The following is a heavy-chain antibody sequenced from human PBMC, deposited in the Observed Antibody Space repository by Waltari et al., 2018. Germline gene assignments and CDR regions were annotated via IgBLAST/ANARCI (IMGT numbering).Heavy chain of an antibody. V-gene: IGHV4-59*01. Sequence: QVQLQESGPGLVKPSETLSLTCTVSGGSISRYYWSWIRQPPGKGLGWIGYIYYSVSPNCNPSLKSRVTRSVDTSKNQFSLKLSSVTAADTAVYYCAGNLIVLGLMGRFDYWGQGTLVTVSS. D-gene: IGHD2-15*01. CDR1: GGSISRYY. CDR2: IYYSVSP. J-gene: IGHJ4*02. CDR3: AGNLIVLGLMGRFDY.